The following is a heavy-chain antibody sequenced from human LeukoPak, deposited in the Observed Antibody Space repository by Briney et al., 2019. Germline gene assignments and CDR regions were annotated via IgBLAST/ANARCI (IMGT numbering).Heavy chain of an antibody. Sequence: PGGSLRLSCSAGGFTFSDYAVTWVRQAPGKGLEWVGFIRNKANGGTADYAASVKGRLTISRDDSKNIAYLQMNSLKIEDTAVYYCSRAYSTGWLGINDYWGQGAQVTVSS. CDR2: IRNKANGGTA. V-gene: IGHV3-49*04. CDR3: SRAYSTGWLGINDY. D-gene: IGHD2-2*01. J-gene: IGHJ4*02. CDR1: GFTFSDYA.